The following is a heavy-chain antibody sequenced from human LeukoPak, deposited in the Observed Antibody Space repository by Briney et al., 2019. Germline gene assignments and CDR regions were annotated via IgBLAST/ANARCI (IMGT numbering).Heavy chain of an antibody. CDR2: ITSNSDSI. D-gene: IGHD3-10*01. CDR1: GFSFSSYS. V-gene: IGHV3-21*01. CDR3: ARDSGTVWFGDLDHGSYRGLDV. Sequence: PGGSLRLSCAASGFSFSSYSMNWVRQAPGKGLEWVSSITSNSDSIYYANSVRGRFTISRDNAKNSLYLQMNSLRAEDTAFYYCARDSGTVWFGDLDHGSYRGLDVWGQGTTVTVS. J-gene: IGHJ6*02.